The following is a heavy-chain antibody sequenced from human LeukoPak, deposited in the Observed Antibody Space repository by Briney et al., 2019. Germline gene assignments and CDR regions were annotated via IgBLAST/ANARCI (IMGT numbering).Heavy chain of an antibody. CDR2: ISSGGGST. J-gene: IGHJ4*02. CDR1: GFTFSSYA. D-gene: IGHD2-15*01. V-gene: IGHV3-23*01. CDR3: AKTSGGNY. Sequence: GGSLRLSCAASGFTFSSYAMHWVRQAPGKGLEWVSGISSGGGSTYYADSVKGRFTISRDNSKDTLYLQMNILRAEDTAVYYCAKTSGGNYWGQGTLVTVSS.